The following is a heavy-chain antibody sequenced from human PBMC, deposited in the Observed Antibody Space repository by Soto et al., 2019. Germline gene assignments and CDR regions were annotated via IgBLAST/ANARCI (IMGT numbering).Heavy chain of an antibody. D-gene: IGHD4-17*01. CDR2: ISWNSGSI. CDR1: GFTFDDYA. Sequence: EVQLVESGGGLVQPGRSLRLSCAASGFTFDDYAMHWVRQAPGKGLEWVSGISWNSGSIGYADSVKGRFTISRDNDKNSLYLQMNSLRAEDTALYYCAKVLDYGDYVAGAFDIWGQGTMVTVSS. J-gene: IGHJ3*02. V-gene: IGHV3-9*01. CDR3: AKVLDYGDYVAGAFDI.